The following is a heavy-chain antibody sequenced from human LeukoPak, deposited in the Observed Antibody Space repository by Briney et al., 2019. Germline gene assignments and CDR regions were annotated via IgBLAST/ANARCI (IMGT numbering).Heavy chain of an antibody. Sequence: PGGSLRLSCAASGFTFSSYAMHWVRQAPGKGLEWVAVISYDGSNKYYADSVKGRFTISRDNSKNTLYLQMNSLRAEDTAVYYCAKDAYQLLSYWGQGTLVTVSS. CDR2: ISYDGSNK. CDR3: AKDAYQLLSY. J-gene: IGHJ4*02. V-gene: IGHV3-30*04. CDR1: GFTFSSYA. D-gene: IGHD2-2*01.